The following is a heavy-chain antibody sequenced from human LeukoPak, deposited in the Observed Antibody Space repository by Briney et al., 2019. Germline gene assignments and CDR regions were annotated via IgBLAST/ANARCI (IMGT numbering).Heavy chain of an antibody. J-gene: IGHJ4*02. CDR1: GFTFSSYA. D-gene: IGHD3-10*01. V-gene: IGHV3-30*04. CDR2: ISYDGSNK. Sequence: PGGSLRLSCAASGFTFSSYAMHWVRQAPGKGLEWVAVISYDGSNKYYADSVKGRFTISRDNSKNTLYLQMNSLRAEDTAAYYCARIGSGSPLGYWGQGTLVTVSS. CDR3: ARIGSGSPLGY.